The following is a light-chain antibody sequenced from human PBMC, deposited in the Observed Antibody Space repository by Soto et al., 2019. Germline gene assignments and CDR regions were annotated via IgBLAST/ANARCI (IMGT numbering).Light chain of an antibody. J-gene: IGKJ1*01. Sequence: DIQLTQSPSFLSASVGDRVTITCRASQGISSYLAWYQQKPGKAPKLLIYAASTLQSGVPSRFSGSGSGTEFTLTICSLQPEDFATYYCQQYNILSTFGQGTMV. CDR1: QGISSY. CDR3: QQYNILST. V-gene: IGKV1-9*01. CDR2: AAS.